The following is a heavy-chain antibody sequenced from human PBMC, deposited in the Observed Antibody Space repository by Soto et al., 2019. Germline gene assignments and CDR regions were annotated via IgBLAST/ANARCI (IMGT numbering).Heavy chain of an antibody. D-gene: IGHD3-22*01. Sequence: QVQLVESGGGVVQPGRSLRLSCAASGFTFSSYGMHWVRQAPGKGLEWVALISYDGSNKYYAESVKGRFTISRDNSKNTLDLQLNSLRAEDTAVYYCAKWGFDTSGYYGNDAFDIWGQGTMVTVSS. CDR2: ISYDGSNK. CDR3: AKWGFDTSGYYGNDAFDI. J-gene: IGHJ3*02. CDR1: GFTFSSYG. V-gene: IGHV3-30*18.